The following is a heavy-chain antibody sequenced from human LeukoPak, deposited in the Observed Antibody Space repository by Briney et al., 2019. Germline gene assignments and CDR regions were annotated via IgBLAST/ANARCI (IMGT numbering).Heavy chain of an antibody. J-gene: IGHJ4*02. CDR3: ARSDGYKYDY. D-gene: IGHD5-24*01. V-gene: IGHV5-51*01. Sequence: GEALKISCQGPGYSFTTYWIAWGRQVPGRGLEWMGIIYPGDYDTRYSPSFEGQVTISADKSITTAYLQWSSLQTSDTAIHYCARSDGYKYDYWGQGTLVTVSS. CDR1: GYSFTTYW. CDR2: IYPGDYDT.